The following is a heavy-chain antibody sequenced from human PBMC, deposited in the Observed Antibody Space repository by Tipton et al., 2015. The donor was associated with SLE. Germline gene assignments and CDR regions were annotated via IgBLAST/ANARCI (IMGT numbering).Heavy chain of an antibody. J-gene: IGHJ6*03. CDR2: MNPDSGNT. V-gene: IGHV1-8*01. CDR1: GYTFTSYD. D-gene: IGHD2-2*01. CDR3: ARGHCRSSGCSSLEYYFYYMDV. Sequence: QSGAEVKKPGASVKVSCKASGYTFTSYDINWVRQAPGQGLEWVGMMNPDSGNTDLAQKFQGRVTMTRNLSITTAFLELPSLRSEDTAVYYCARGHCRSSGCSSLEYYFYYMDVWGKGTTVTVSS.